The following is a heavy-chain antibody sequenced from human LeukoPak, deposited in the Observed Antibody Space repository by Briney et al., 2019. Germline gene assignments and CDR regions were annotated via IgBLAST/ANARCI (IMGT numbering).Heavy chain of an antibody. V-gene: IGHV4-39*01. J-gene: IGHJ3*02. Sequence: SETLSLTCTVSGGSISSSSYYWGWIRQPPGKGLEWIGSIYYSGSTYYNPSLKSRVTISVDTSKNQFSLKLSSVTAADTAVYYCARRGPHAFDIWGQGTMVTVSS. CDR3: ARRGPHAFDI. CDR1: GGSISSSSYY. D-gene: IGHD3-16*01. CDR2: IYYSGST.